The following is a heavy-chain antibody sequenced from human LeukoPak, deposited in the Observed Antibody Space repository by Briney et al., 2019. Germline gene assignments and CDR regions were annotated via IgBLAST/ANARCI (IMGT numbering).Heavy chain of an antibody. J-gene: IGHJ5*02. CDR2: INHSGST. CDR3: ARFEGYCSGGSCYSGANWFDP. CDR1: GGSFSGYY. V-gene: IGHV4-34*01. Sequence: SETLSLTCAGYGGSFSGYYWSWIRQPPGKGLEWVADINHSGSTNYYPSLKSRVTISVDTAKNQFTLKLSYVNAADTAVYYCARFEGYCSGGSCYSGANWFDPWGQGTLVTVSS. D-gene: IGHD2-15*01.